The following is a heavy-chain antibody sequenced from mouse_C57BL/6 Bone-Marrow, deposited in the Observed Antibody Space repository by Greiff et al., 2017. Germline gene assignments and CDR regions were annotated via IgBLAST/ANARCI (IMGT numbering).Heavy chain of an antibody. J-gene: IGHJ3*01. Sequence: QVQLKESGAELARPGASVKLSCKASGYTFTSYGISWVKQRTGQGLEWIGEIYPRSGNTYYNEKFKGKATLTADKSSSTAYMELRSLTSEDSAVYFCADYYSNYVFAYWGQGTLVTVSA. CDR2: IYPRSGNT. V-gene: IGHV1-81*01. D-gene: IGHD2-5*01. CDR3: ADYYSNYVFAY. CDR1: GYTFTSYG.